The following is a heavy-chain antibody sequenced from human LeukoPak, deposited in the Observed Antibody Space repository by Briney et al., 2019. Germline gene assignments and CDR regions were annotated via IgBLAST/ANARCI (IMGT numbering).Heavy chain of an antibody. CDR2: ISAYNGNT. J-gene: IGHJ4*02. CDR3: ARDAHYGDYLDY. CDR1: GYTFSTYG. D-gene: IGHD4-17*01. V-gene: IGHV1-18*01. Sequence: ASVKVSCKASGYTFSTYGISWVRQAPGQGLEWMGWISAYNGNTNYAQKLQGRVTMTTDTSTSTAYMELRSLRSDDTAVYYCARDAHYGDYLDYWGQGTLVTVSS.